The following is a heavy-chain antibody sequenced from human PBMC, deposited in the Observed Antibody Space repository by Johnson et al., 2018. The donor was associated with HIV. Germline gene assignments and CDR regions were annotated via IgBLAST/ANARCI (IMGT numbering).Heavy chain of an antibody. V-gene: IGHV3-43D*03. CDR3: EKGGYNWKFDGFDI. D-gene: IGHD1-20*01. Sequence: VQLVESGGVVVQPGGSLRLSCAASGFTFDDYAMHWVRQAPGKGLEWVSLISWDGGSTYYADSVKGRFTISRDNSKNSLYLQMNSLRAEDTALYYCEKGGYNWKFDGFDIWGQGTMVTVSS. CDR1: GFTFDDYA. J-gene: IGHJ3*02. CDR2: ISWDGGST.